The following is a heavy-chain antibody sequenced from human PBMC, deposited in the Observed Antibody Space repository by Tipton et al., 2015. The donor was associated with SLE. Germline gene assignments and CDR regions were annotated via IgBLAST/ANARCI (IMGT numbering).Heavy chain of an antibody. V-gene: IGHV4-61*08. CDR1: GGSISSGGYY. J-gene: IGHJ3*01. CDR3: ARMGLCTTTTCNEGAFDV. D-gene: IGHD2-2*01. CDR2: IYYTGNT. Sequence: TLSLTCSVSGGSISSGGYYWSWIRQYPGKGLEWIGYIYYTGNTNYNPSLKSRVTMSVDTSKSQFSLKLTFVSAADTAIYYCARMGLCTTTTCNEGAFDVWGQGSMVTVSS.